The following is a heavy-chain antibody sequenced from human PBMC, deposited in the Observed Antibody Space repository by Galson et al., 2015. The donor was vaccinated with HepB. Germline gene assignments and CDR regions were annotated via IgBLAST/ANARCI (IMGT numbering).Heavy chain of an antibody. Sequence: SLRLSCAASGFTFSDYYMSWIRQAPGKGLEWVSYISSSGSTIYYADSVKGRFTISRDNAKNSLYLQMNSLRAEDTAVYYCARVTCGGDCYPDYWGQGTLVTVSS. J-gene: IGHJ4*02. D-gene: IGHD2-21*01. CDR2: ISSSGSTI. CDR1: GFTFSDYY. V-gene: IGHV3-11*01. CDR3: ARVTCGGDCYPDY.